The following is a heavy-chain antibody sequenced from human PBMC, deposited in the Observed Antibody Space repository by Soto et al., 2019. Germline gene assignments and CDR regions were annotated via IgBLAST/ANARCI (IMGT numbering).Heavy chain of an antibody. CDR2: IIVGGGST. CDR3: AKDKGVDYDFWSGYYTGSVYYYYYYGMDV. D-gene: IGHD3-3*01. V-gene: IGHV3-23*01. J-gene: IGHJ6*02. CDR1: GVTFSSYA. Sequence: VGSLRLSCSASGVTFSSYAMSWVRQAPGKGLEWVSAIIVGGGSTYYADSVKGRFTISRDNSKNTLYLQMNSLRAEDTAVYYCAKDKGVDYDFWSGYYTGSVYYYYYYGMDVWGQGTTVTVSS.